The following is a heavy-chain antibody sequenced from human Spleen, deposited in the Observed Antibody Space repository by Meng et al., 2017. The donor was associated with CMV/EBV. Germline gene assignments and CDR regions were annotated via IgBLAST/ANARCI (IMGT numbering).Heavy chain of an antibody. V-gene: IGHV3-30*02. D-gene: IGHD1-1*01. Sequence: GESLKISCAASGFTFSSYGMHWVRQAPGKGLEWVAFIRYDGSNKYYADSVKGRFTISRDNSKNTLYLQMNSLRAEDTAVYYCARDLKSRTGLVYYGMDVWGQGTTVTVSS. CDR1: GFTFSSYG. CDR3: ARDLKSRTGLVYYGMDV. CDR2: IRYDGSNK. J-gene: IGHJ6*02.